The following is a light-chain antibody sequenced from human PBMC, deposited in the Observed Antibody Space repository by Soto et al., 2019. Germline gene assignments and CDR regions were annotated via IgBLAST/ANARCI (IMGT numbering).Light chain of an antibody. V-gene: IGKV3D-20*02. Sequence: DIVMRQSPGTLSLSPGEIATLSCRASQSVTSSYLAWYQQKPGQAPRLLIYGASSRATGIPARFSGSGSGTDFTLTISSLEPEDFAVYYCQQRSNRPITFGQGTRLENK. CDR1: QSVTSSY. CDR2: GAS. CDR3: QQRSNRPIT. J-gene: IGKJ5*01.